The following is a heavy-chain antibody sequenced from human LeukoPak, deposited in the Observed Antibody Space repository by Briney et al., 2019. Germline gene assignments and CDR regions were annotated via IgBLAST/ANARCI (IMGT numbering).Heavy chain of an antibody. CDR3: ARGGRDGYNFGSGFDY. CDR1: GYTFTSYD. Sequence: ASVKVSCKASGYTFTSYDINWVRQATGQGLEWMGIINPSGGSTSYAQKFQGRVTMTRDTSTSTVYMELSSLRSEDTAVYYCARGGRDGYNFGSGFDYWGQGTLVTVSS. CDR2: INPSGGST. D-gene: IGHD5-24*01. J-gene: IGHJ4*02. V-gene: IGHV1-46*01.